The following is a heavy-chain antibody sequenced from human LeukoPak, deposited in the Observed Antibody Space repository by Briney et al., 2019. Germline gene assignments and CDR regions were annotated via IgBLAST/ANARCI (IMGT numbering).Heavy chain of an antibody. CDR1: GGSISSGSYY. CDR3: ARDPYCSGGSCYSY. D-gene: IGHD2-15*01. CDR2: IYTSGST. J-gene: IGHJ4*02. V-gene: IGHV4-61*02. Sequence: SETLSLTCTVSGGSISSGSYYWSWIRQPAGKGLEWIGRIYTSGSTNYNPSLKSRVTISVDTSKNQFSLKLSSVTAADTAVYYCARDPYCSGGSCYSYWGQGTLVTASS.